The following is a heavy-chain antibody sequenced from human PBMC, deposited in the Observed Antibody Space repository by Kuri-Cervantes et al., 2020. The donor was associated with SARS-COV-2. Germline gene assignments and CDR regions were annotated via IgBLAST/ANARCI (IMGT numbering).Heavy chain of an antibody. CDR2: ISYDGSNK. CDR1: GFTFSSYA. J-gene: IGHJ4*02. V-gene: IGHV3-30*07. Sequence: GGSLRLSCAASGFTFSSYAMHWVRQAPGKGLEWVAVISYDGSNKYYADSVKGRFTLSRDNAKNMLFLQMNSLRAEDTAVYYCVRDGDHWNFDYWGQGTPVTVSS. CDR3: VRDGDHWNFDY. D-gene: IGHD1-1*01.